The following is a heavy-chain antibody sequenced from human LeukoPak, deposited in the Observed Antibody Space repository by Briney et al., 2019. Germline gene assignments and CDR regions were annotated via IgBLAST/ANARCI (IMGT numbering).Heavy chain of an antibody. CDR1: GYTFTGYY. CDR3: ARDRGDYGDYKKDY. CDR2: INPNSGGT. Sequence: PGASVKVSCKASGYTFTGYYMHLVRQAPGQGLEWMGWINPNSGGTNYAQKFQGRVTMTRDTSISTAYMELSRLRSDDTAVYYCARDRGDYGDYKKDYWGQGTLVTVSS. D-gene: IGHD4-17*01. V-gene: IGHV1-2*02. J-gene: IGHJ4*02.